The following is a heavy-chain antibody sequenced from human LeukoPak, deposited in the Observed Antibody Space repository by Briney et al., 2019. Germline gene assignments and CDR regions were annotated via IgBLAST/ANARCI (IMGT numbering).Heavy chain of an antibody. CDR3: ARYWVYDSSGYYDAFDI. CDR1: GYTFTGYY. J-gene: IGHJ3*02. Sequence: ASVKVSCKATGYTFTGYYMHWVRQAPGQGLEWMGWINPHSGETKYAQKFQGRVTMTRDTSITTAYMELNSLRSDDTAVYYCARYWVYDSSGYYDAFDIWGQGTMVTVSS. D-gene: IGHD3-22*01. CDR2: INPHSGET. V-gene: IGHV1-2*02.